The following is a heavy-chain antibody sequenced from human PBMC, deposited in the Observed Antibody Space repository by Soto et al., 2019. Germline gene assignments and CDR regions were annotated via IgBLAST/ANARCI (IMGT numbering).Heavy chain of an antibody. CDR3: AKGGAFSRGVVPAAITYYYYGMDV. D-gene: IGHD2-2*02. CDR2: ISWDGGST. CDR1: GFTFDDYA. J-gene: IGHJ6*02. V-gene: IGHV3-43D*04. Sequence: LRLSSAASGFTFDDYAMHWVRQATAKSLEWVSLISWDGGSTYYADSVKGRFTITRDNSKNSLYLQMNSLRAEDSALYYCAKGGAFSRGVVPAAITYYYYGMDVWGQGTTVTVSS.